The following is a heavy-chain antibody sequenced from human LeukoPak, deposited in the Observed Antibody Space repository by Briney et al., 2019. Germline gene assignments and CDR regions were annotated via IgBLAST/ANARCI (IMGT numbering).Heavy chain of an antibody. J-gene: IGHJ4*02. V-gene: IGHV3-23*01. CDR3: AVQRGGDGYNTFDY. D-gene: IGHD5-24*01. Sequence: GGSLRLSCAASGFTFSSYAMSWVRQAPGKGLEWVSGLSGSGDDTAYADSVKGRFTISRDNSKNTVYLQMNSLRAEDTAVYYCAVQRGGDGYNTFDYWGQGTLVTVSS. CDR1: GFTFSSYA. CDR2: LSGSGDDT.